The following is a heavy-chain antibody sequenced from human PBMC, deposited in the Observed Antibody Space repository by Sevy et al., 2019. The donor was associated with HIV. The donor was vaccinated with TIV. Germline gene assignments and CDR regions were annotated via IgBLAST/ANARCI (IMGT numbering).Heavy chain of an antibody. V-gene: IGHV4-59*12. CDR3: ARENRNIVVVPAADYGMDV. CDR2: IYYSGST. J-gene: IGHJ6*02. Sequence: SEILSLTCTVSGGSISSYYWSWIRQPPGKGLEWIGYIYYSGSTNYNPSVKSRVTISVDTSKNQFSLKLSSVTAADTAVYYCARENRNIVVVPAADYGMDVWGQGTTVTVSS. CDR1: GGSISSYY. D-gene: IGHD2-2*01.